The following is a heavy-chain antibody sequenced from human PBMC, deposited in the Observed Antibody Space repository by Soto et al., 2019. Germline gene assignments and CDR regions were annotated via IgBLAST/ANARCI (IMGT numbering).Heavy chain of an antibody. CDR3: ARETIVVVPAAINWFDP. CDR1: GGSISSGDYY. J-gene: IGHJ5*02. Sequence: SETLSLTCTVSGGSISSGDYYWSWIRQPPGKGLEWIGYIYYSGSTYYNPSLKSRVTISVDTSKNQFSLKLSSVTAADTAVYYCARETIVVVPAAINWFDPWGQGTLVTVSS. V-gene: IGHV4-30-4*01. D-gene: IGHD2-2*01. CDR2: IYYSGST.